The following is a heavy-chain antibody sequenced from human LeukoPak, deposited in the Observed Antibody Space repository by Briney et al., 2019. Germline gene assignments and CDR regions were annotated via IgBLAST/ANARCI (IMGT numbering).Heavy chain of an antibody. D-gene: IGHD6-19*01. Sequence: ASVKVSCKASGYTITSYDINWVRQATGQGLEWMGWTNPNSGNTGYAQKFQGRVTITRNTSISTAYMELSSLRSEDTAVYYCARVAGSIDYWGQGTLVTVSS. CDR3: ARVAGSIDY. CDR1: GYTITSYD. CDR2: TNPNSGNT. V-gene: IGHV1-8*03. J-gene: IGHJ4*02.